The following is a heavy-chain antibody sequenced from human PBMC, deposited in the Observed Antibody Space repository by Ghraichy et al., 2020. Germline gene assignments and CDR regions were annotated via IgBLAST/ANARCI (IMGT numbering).Heavy chain of an antibody. CDR1: GFTFSSYA. Sequence: GGSLRLSCAASGFTFSSYAMHWVRQAPGKGLEWVAVISYDGSNKYYADSVKGRFTISRDNSKNTLYLQMNSLRAEDTAVYYCARNYVPAAMYAYYYYYYGMDVWGQGTTVTVSS. CDR3: ARNYVPAAMYAYYYYYYGMDV. J-gene: IGHJ6*02. V-gene: IGHV3-30*04. CDR2: ISYDGSNK. D-gene: IGHD2-2*01.